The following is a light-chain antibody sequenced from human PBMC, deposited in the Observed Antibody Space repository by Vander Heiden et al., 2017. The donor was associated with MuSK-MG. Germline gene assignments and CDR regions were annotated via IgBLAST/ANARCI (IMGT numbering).Light chain of an antibody. V-gene: IGKV1-39*01. CDR2: AAS. Sequence: DIQMTQSPSSLSASVGDRVTITCRASQSISSYLNWYQQKPGKAPKLLIYAASSFQSPVPSRFSGCGSGTDFTLSIIRLQPEDFATYYCRQSYTTPFTFGQGTKLEIK. J-gene: IGKJ2*01. CDR3: RQSYTTPFT. CDR1: QSISSY.